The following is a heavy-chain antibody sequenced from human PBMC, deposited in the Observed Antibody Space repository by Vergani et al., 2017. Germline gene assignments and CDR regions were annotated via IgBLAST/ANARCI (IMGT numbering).Heavy chain of an antibody. CDR1: GYSFTSYW. CDR3: ARHRHGGYVRYYDGMDV. D-gene: IGHD5-12*01. Sequence: EVQLVQSGAEVKTPGESLRISCMGSGYSFTSYWISWVRQMPGKGLEWMGRIDPSDSYTNYSPSFQGHVTISADKSISTAYLQWSSLKASDTAMYYCARHRHGGYVRYYDGMDVWGQGTTVTVSS. J-gene: IGHJ6*01. V-gene: IGHV5-10-1*01. CDR2: IDPSDSYT.